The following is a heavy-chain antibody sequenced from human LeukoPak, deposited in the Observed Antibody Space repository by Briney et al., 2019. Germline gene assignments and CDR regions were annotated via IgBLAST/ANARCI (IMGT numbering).Heavy chain of an antibody. CDR2: INSSSSTI. CDR1: GFTFSSYR. Sequence: GESLRLSCAVSGFTFSSYRMTWVRQAPGKGLEWVSYINSSSSTIYYADSVKRRFTISRDKANKSLYLQMNSLRGEDTAVYYCTREDITARPGGLDYWGQGTLVTVSS. D-gene: IGHD6-6*01. J-gene: IGHJ4*02. CDR3: TREDITARPGGLDY. V-gene: IGHV3-48*01.